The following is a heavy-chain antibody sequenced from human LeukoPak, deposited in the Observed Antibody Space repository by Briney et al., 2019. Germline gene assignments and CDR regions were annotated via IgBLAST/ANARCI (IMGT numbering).Heavy chain of an antibody. CDR3: ARGLRGGFGSQLRYFDWPLTYNWFDP. V-gene: IGHV3-7*03. CDR1: GFTFSSYW. Sequence: GGSLRLSCAASGFTFSSYWMSWVRQAPGKGLEWVANIKQDGGEKYYVDSVKGRFTISRDNAKNSMSLQMNSLRAEDTAVYYCARGLRGGFGSQLRYFDWPLTYNWFDPWGQGILVTVSS. CDR2: IKQDGGEK. J-gene: IGHJ5*02. D-gene: IGHD3-9*01.